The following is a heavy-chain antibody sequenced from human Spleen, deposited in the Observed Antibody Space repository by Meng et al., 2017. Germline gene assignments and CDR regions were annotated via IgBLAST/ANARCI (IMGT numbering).Heavy chain of an antibody. J-gene: IGHJ6*02. CDR2: IHYSGST. V-gene: IGHV4-59*01. Sequence: GSLRLSCTVSGGSISSYYWSWIRQPPGKGLEWIGYIHYSGSTNYNPSLKSRVTISVDTSKNQFSLKLSSVAAADTAVYYCARDRGGVPRGYYYYGMDVWGQGTTVTVSS. CDR3: ARDRGGVPRGYYYYGMDV. D-gene: IGHD2-2*01. CDR1: GGSISSYY.